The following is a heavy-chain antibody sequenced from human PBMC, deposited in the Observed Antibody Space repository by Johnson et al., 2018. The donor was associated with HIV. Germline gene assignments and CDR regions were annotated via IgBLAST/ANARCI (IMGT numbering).Heavy chain of an antibody. Sequence: VQLVEPGGGFVQPGGSLRLSCAASGFTFSSYWMHWVRQAPGKGLVWVSRINNDGSSTSYADSVKGRFTISRDNAKNTLYLQMNSLRAEDTAAFYCVRERQSGTMQLWLRVNDAFDIWGQGTMITVSS. CDR2: INNDGSST. D-gene: IGHD5-18*01. CDR1: GFTFSSYW. V-gene: IGHV3-74*01. J-gene: IGHJ3*02. CDR3: VRERQSGTMQLWLRVNDAFDI.